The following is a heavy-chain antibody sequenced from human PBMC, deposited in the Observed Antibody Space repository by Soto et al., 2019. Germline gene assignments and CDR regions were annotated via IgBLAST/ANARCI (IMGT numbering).Heavy chain of an antibody. CDR2: ISPCNGNT. Sequence: ASVKVSCKSSGYSFTDYAIHWVRQAPGQRLEWMGWISPCNGNTNYARKLQGRVTISIDTSTSTAYMELRSLRSDDTAVYYCARGAAADSSGWETYYYYYGMDVWGQGTTVTVSS. D-gene: IGHD6-19*01. CDR1: GYSFTDYA. J-gene: IGHJ6*02. V-gene: IGHV1-3*01. CDR3: ARGAAADSSGWETYYYYYGMDV.